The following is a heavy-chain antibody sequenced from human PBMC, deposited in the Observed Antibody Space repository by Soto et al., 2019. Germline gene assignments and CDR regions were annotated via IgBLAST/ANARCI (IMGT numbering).Heavy chain of an antibody. CDR2: ISGSGGST. D-gene: IGHD2-8*01. CDR3: AKLTYCTNGVCYRLYYYYGMDV. J-gene: IGHJ6*02. CDR1: GFTFSSYA. Sequence: EVQLLESGGGLVQPGGSLRLSCAASGFTFSSYAMSWVRQAPGKGLEWVSAISGSGGSTYYADSVKGRFTISRDNSKNTLYLQMNSLRAEHTAVYYCAKLTYCTNGVCYRLYYYYGMDVWGQGTTVTVSS. V-gene: IGHV3-23*01.